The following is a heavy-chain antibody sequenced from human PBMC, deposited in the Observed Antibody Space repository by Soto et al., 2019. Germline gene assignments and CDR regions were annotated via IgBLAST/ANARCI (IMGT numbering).Heavy chain of an antibody. CDR1: GGSINSSSYF. V-gene: IGHV4-39*01. CDR2: IYNSWTT. Sequence: SETLSLTCSISGGSINSSSYFWGWVRQPPEKGGEWIERIYNSWTTYSNPTFRSRVTVSVDTSKNQFFLKLYSVTAADTAVVYCARHYSRGARNWFDPWGQGTRVTVSS. J-gene: IGHJ5*02. CDR3: ARHYSRGARNWFDP. D-gene: IGHD6-19*01.